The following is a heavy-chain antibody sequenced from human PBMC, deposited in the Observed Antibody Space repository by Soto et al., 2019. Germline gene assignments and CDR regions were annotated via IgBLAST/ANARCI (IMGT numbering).Heavy chain of an antibody. CDR2: IYYSGST. CDR1: GGSISSSSYY. D-gene: IGHD3-10*01. Sequence: SETLSLTCTVSGGSISSSSYYWGWIRQPPGKGLEWIGSIYYSGSTYYNPSLKSRVTISVDTSKNQFSLKLSSVTAADTAVYYCASRPSPYYYGSGSYYTDYYYYGMDVWGQGTTVT. CDR3: ASRPSPYYYGSGSYYTDYYYYGMDV. J-gene: IGHJ6*02. V-gene: IGHV4-39*01.